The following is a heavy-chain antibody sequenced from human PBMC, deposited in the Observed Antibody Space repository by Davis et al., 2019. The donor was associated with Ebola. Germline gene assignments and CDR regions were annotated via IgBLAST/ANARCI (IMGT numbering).Heavy chain of an antibody. CDR3: ARELMWGIAVAGTGGYYYYGMDV. J-gene: IGHJ6*04. Sequence: GESLKISCAASGFTVSSNFMSWVRQAPGKGLEWVSVIYSGGSTYYADSVKGRFTISSDNSKNTVFLQMNSLRAEDTAVYYCARELMWGIAVAGTGGYYYYGMDVWGKGTTVTVSS. D-gene: IGHD6-19*01. CDR1: GFTVSSNF. V-gene: IGHV3-53*05. CDR2: IYSGGST.